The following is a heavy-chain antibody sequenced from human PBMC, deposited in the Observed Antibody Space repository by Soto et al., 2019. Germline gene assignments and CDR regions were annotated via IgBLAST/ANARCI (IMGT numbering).Heavy chain of an antibody. V-gene: IGHV1-8*01. J-gene: IGHJ6*03. Sequence: SVKVSCKASGYTFTSYDINWVRQATGQGIEWMGWMNPNSGNTGYAQKFQGRVTMTRNTSISTAYMELSSLRSEDTAVYYCARGLTDYGEYYYYMDVWGKGTTVTVSS. D-gene: IGHD4-17*01. CDR1: GYTFTSYD. CDR2: MNPNSGNT. CDR3: ARGLTDYGEYYYYMDV.